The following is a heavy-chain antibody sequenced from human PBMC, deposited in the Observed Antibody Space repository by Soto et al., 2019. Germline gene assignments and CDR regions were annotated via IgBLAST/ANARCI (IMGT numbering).Heavy chain of an antibody. V-gene: IGHV3-23*01. CDR1: GFSSIKYE. J-gene: IGHJ4*02. Sequence: GGSLRLSCAASGFSSIKYEMNWVRQAPGKGLEWVSTITDTGGDAKYADSVRGRFTISRDNSKKTLYLQMNSLRAEDAAIYYCAKAWGESYPGSRVFEYWGQGTRVTVSS. CDR2: ITDTGGDA. D-gene: IGHD3-10*01. CDR3: AKAWGESYPGSRVFEY.